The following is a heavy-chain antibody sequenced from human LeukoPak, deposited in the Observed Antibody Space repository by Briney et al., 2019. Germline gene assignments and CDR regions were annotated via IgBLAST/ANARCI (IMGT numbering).Heavy chain of an antibody. CDR1: GYTFTSYY. CDR2: INPGRGNT. J-gene: IGHJ5*02. V-gene: IGHV1-46*01. Sequence: VASVKVSCKASGYTFTSYYMHWVRQVPGQGLEWMGIINPGRGNTNYAQNFHGRVTLTRDTSTSTIYMELSSLRSEDTAVYYCARDREAVANWGYDWFDPWGQGTLVTVSS. D-gene: IGHD7-27*01. CDR3: ARDREAVANWGYDWFDP.